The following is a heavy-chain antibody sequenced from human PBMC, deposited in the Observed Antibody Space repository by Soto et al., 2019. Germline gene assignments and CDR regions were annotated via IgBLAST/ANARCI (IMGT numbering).Heavy chain of an antibody. D-gene: IGHD2-2*01. Sequence: QVQLVESGGGVVQPGRSLRLSCAASGFTFSSYGMHWVRQAPGKGLEWVAGIWYDGSNKYYADSVKGRFTISRDNSKNTLYLQMNSLRAEDTAVYYCARDSDSTTRNYYYYYMDVWGKGTTVTVSS. V-gene: IGHV3-33*01. CDR1: GFTFSSYG. CDR3: ARDSDSTTRNYYYYYMDV. CDR2: IWYDGSNK. J-gene: IGHJ6*03.